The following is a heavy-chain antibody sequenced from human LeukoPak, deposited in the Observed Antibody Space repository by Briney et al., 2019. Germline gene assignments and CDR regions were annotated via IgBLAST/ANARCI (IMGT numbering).Heavy chain of an antibody. Sequence: GASVKVSCKASGGTFSSYAISWVRQATGQGLEWMGWMNPNSGNTGYAQKFQGRVTMTRNTSISTAYMELSSLRSEDTAVYYCARILQIFGVVIAYYDAFDIWGQGTMVTVSS. CDR2: MNPNSGNT. J-gene: IGHJ3*02. CDR1: GGTFSSYA. CDR3: ARILQIFGVVIAYYDAFDI. V-gene: IGHV1-8*02. D-gene: IGHD3-3*01.